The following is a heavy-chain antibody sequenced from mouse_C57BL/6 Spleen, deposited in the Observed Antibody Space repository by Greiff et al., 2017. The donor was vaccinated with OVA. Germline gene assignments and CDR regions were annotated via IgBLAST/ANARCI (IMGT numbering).Heavy chain of an antibody. D-gene: IGHD2-4*01. J-gene: IGHJ4*01. Sequence: EVQRVESGGGLVQPKGSLKLSCAASGFTFNTYAMHWVRQAPGKGLEWVARIRSKSSNYATYYADSVKDRFTISRDDSQSMLYLQMNNLKTEDTAMYYCVRGVMITTGGLAMDYWGQGTSVTVSS. CDR2: IRSKSSNYAT. CDR1: GFTFNTYA. CDR3: VRGVMITTGGLAMDY. V-gene: IGHV10-3*01.